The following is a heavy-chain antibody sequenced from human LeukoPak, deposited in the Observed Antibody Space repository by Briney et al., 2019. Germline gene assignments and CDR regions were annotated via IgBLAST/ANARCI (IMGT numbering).Heavy chain of an antibody. V-gene: IGHV3-48*04. CDR1: GFTFSSYI. CDR3: ARTDDFDY. J-gene: IGHJ4*02. CDR2: ISSGSSTI. Sequence: GGSLRLSCAASGFTFSSYIMNWVRQAPGKGLEWVSYISSGSSTIYYADSVKGRFTISRDNAKNSLHLQMNSLRAEDTAVYYCARTDDFDYWGQGTLVTVSS.